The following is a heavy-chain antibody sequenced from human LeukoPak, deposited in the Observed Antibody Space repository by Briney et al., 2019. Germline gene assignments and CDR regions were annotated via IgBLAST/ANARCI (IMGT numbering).Heavy chain of an antibody. CDR1: GFTFSSYG. Sequence: GGSLRLSCAASGFTFSSYGMHWVRQAPGKGLEWVAVISYDGSNKYYADSVKGRFTISRDNSKNTLYLQMNSLRAEDTAVYYCARVNKGVSGTVDYWGQGTLVTVSS. D-gene: IGHD6-19*01. CDR3: ARVNKGVSGTVDY. CDR2: ISYDGSNK. V-gene: IGHV3-30*03. J-gene: IGHJ4*02.